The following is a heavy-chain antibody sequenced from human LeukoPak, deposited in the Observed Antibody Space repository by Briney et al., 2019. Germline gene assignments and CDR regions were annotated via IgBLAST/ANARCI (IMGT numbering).Heavy chain of an antibody. D-gene: IGHD3-3*01. J-gene: IGHJ5*02. CDR1: GGSISSYY. CDR3: AMVRVGVFWSGYYNGSWFDP. V-gene: IGHV4-59*01. CDR2: IYYSGST. Sequence: SETLSLTCTVSGGSISSYYWSWIRQPPGKGLEWIGYIYYSGSTNYNPTLKSRVTISVDTSKNQFSLKLSSVTAADTAVYFCAMVRVGVFWSGYYNGSWFDPSGQGTLVTVSS.